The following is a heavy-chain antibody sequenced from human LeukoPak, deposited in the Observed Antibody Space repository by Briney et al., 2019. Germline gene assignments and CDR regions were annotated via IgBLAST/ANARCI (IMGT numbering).Heavy chain of an antibody. CDR1: GYTFTSNG. CDR3: ARWEYCSSSSCYDESETFDY. J-gene: IGHJ4*02. CDR2: ISAYNGNT. Sequence: ASVKVSCKASGYTFTSNGICWVRQAPGHGLERKGCISAYNGNTNYAQKYQGRVTMATDTSTSPAYMELRSLRSDDTAIYYCARWEYCSSSSCYDESETFDYWGQGTLVTVSS. V-gene: IGHV1-18*01. D-gene: IGHD2-2*01.